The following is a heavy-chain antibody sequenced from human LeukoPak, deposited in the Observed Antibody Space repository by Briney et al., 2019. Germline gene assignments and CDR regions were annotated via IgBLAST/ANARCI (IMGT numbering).Heavy chain of an antibody. CDR3: AVGALWFGEPCFDY. J-gene: IGHJ4*02. CDR1: GGSISSYY. CDR2: IYYSGST. V-gene: IGHV4-59*01. Sequence: PSETLSLTCTVSGGSISSYYWSWIRHPPGKGLERIGYIYYSGSTNYNPSLKSRVTISVDTSKNQFSLKLSSVTAADTAVYYCAVGALWFGEPCFDYWGQGTLVTVSS. D-gene: IGHD3-10*01.